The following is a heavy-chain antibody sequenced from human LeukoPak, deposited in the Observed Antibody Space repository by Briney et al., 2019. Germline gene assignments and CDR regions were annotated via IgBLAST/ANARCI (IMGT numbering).Heavy chain of an antibody. D-gene: IGHD3-9*01. J-gene: IGHJ3*02. CDR2: IYPSVST. CDR1: GGSISNYY. Sequence: SETLSLTCTVSGGSISNYYWSWIRQPAGEGLEWIGRIYPSVSTNYNPSLKSRVTISVDKSKNQFSLKLNSVTAADTAVYYCAREPFYYDNTLPDAFDIWGQGTMVTVSS. V-gene: IGHV4-4*07. CDR3: AREPFYYDNTLPDAFDI.